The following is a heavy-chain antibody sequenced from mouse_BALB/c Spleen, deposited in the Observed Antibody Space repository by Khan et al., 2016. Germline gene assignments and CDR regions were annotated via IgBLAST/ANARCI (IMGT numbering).Heavy chain of an antibody. V-gene: IGHV1-81*01. CDR2: IYPGSNNI. CDR3: ARSGSLSYYTLDY. CDR1: GYTFTDYV. D-gene: IGHD3-1*01. J-gene: IGHJ4*01. Sequence: QVQLQQSGPELVKPGASVNMSCKASGYTFTDYVIGWVKQRTGQGLEWIGEIYPGSNNIYYNEKFKDKATLTADKSSSTAYMQLSSLTSEDSAVYFGARSGSLSYYTLDYWGQGASVTVAS.